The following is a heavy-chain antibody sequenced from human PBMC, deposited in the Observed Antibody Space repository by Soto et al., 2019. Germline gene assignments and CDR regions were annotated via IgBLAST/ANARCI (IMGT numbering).Heavy chain of an antibody. CDR1: GYTFTSYD. V-gene: IGHV1-8*01. CDR2: MNPNSGNT. D-gene: IGHD5-12*01. Sequence: QVQLVQSGAEVKKPGASVKVSCKASGYTFTSYDNNWVRQATGQGLEWMGWMNPNSGNTGYAQKFQGRVTMTRNTSISTAYMELSSLRSEDTAVYYCARASYEYYYYFGMDVWGQGTTVTVSS. CDR3: ARASYEYYYYFGMDV. J-gene: IGHJ6*02.